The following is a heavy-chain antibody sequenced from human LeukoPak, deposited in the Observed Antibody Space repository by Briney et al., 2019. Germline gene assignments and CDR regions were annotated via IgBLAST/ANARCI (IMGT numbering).Heavy chain of an antibody. V-gene: IGHV3-23*01. J-gene: IGHJ3*02. CDR1: GFTFSSYA. Sequence: GGSLRLSCAASGFTFSSYAMSWVRQAPGKGLEWVSAISGSGGSTYYADSVKGRFTISRDNSRNTLYLQMSGLRAEATAVYYCAKVLPNSGGAFDIWGQGTMVTVSS. D-gene: IGHD2/OR15-2a*01. CDR3: AKVLPNSGGAFDI. CDR2: ISGSGGST.